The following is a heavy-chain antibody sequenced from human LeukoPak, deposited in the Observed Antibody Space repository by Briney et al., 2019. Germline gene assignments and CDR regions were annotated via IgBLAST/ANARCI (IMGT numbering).Heavy chain of an antibody. CDR3: ARGVAAAGYYYMDV. D-gene: IGHD6-13*01. CDR2: IYTSGST. J-gene: IGHJ6*03. CDR1: GGSISSGSYY. V-gene: IGHV4-61*02. Sequence: PSETLSLTCTVSGGSISSGSYYWSWIRQPAGKGLEWIGRIYTSGSTNYNPSLKSRVTISVDTSKNQFSLKLSSVTAADTAVYYCARGVAAAGYYYMDVWGKGTTVIVSS.